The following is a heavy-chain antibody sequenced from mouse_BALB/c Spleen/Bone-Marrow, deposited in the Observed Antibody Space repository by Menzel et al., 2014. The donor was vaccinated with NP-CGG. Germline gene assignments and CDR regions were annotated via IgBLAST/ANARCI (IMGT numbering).Heavy chain of an antibody. J-gene: IGHJ1*01. Sequence: EVQGVESGGGLVKPGGSLKLSCAASGFTFSDYFMYWVRQTPEKRLEWVATISDGGSSTYYPDSVKGRFTISRDNAKNSLYLQLSILKSEDIAMYYCSRQDYYDGSSRCFDVWGAGTTVTVSS. CDR3: SRQDYYDGSSRCFDV. CDR2: ISDGGSST. D-gene: IGHD1-1*01. CDR1: GFTFSDYF. V-gene: IGHV5-4*02.